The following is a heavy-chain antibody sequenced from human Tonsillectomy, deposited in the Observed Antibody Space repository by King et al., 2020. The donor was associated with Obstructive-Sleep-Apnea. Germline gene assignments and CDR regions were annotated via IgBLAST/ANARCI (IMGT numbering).Heavy chain of an antibody. Sequence: LQLQESGPGLVKPSETLSLTCTVSGGSISSSSYYWGWIRQPPGKGLEWIGSIYYSGSTYYNPSLKSRVTITVDTSKNQFSLKLISMTAADTAVYYCARPPIAGAGTGVDYWGQGTLVTVSS. CDR2: IYYSGST. V-gene: IGHV4-39*01. CDR3: ARPPIAGAGTGVDY. D-gene: IGHD6-13*01. CDR1: GGSISSSSYY. J-gene: IGHJ4*02.